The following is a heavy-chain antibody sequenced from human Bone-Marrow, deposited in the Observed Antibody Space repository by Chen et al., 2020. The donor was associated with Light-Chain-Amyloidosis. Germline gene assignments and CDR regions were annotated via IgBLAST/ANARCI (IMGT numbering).Heavy chain of an antibody. J-gene: IGHJ4*02. CDR2: IYPDDPDA. D-gene: IGHD5-12*01. CDR3: ARRRDGYNFDY. V-gene: IGHV5-51*01. CDR1: GYTFPIYW. Sequence: EVKKPGESLKISCKGSGYTFPIYWIGWVRQMPGKGLEWMGVIYPDDPDARHSPSFEGQVTISTDKSITTAYLQWRSLKASDTAMYYCARRRDGYNFDYWGQGTLVTVS.